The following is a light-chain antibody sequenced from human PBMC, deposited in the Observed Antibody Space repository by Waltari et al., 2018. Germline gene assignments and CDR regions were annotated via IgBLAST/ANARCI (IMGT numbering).Light chain of an antibody. Sequence: DIQMTQSPSTLSASVGDRVTITCRASQRNTTWLAWDQQKPGRDPKLLIYKASTLQSGVPSRFSASGSGTEFTLTISSLQPDDFATYYCQQYHSFSRFAFGPGTKVHLK. CDR3: QQYHSFSRFA. CDR2: KAS. V-gene: IGKV1-5*03. J-gene: IGKJ3*01. CDR1: QRNTTW.